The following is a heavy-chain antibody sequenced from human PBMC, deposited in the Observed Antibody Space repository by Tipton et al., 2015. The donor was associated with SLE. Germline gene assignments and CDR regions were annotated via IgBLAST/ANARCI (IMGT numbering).Heavy chain of an antibody. CDR2: ISWNSGSI. J-gene: IGHJ4*02. CDR1: GFTFDDYA. CDR3: AKDSSGIAVAGIDY. D-gene: IGHD6-19*01. Sequence: SLRLSCAASGFTFDDYAMHWVRQAPGKGLEWVSGISWNSGSIGYADSVKGRFTISRDNAKNSLYLQMNSLRAEDTALYYCAKDSSGIAVAGIDYWGQGTLVTVSS. V-gene: IGHV3-9*01.